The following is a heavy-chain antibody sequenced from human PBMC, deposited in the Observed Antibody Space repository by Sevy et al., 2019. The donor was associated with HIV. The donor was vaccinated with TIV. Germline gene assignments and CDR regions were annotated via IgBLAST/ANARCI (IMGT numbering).Heavy chain of an antibody. Sequence: SETLSLTCAVYGGSFSGYYWSWIRQPPGKWLEWIGEINHSGSTNYNPSLKSRVTISVDTSKNQFSLKLSSVTAADTAVYYCARGLGPQYYYDSSGYYDWGQGTLVTVSS. J-gene: IGHJ4*02. V-gene: IGHV4-34*01. CDR3: ARGLGPQYYYDSSGYYD. CDR1: GGSFSGYY. CDR2: INHSGST. D-gene: IGHD3-22*01.